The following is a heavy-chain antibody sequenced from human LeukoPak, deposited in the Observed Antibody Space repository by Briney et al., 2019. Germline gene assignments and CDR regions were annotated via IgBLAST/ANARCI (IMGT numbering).Heavy chain of an antibody. J-gene: IGHJ3*02. CDR1: GFTFNDHA. CDR3: ARASYYYDTTGLGAVDI. Sequence: GGSLRLSCAASGFTFNDHAMYWVRQAPGKGLEWVSGINWNSDNIGYADSVRGRFTISRGDAKNSLFLQMNSLRVEDTALYYCARASYYYDTTGLGAVDIWGQGTMVTVSS. CDR2: INWNSDNI. D-gene: IGHD3-22*01. V-gene: IGHV3-9*01.